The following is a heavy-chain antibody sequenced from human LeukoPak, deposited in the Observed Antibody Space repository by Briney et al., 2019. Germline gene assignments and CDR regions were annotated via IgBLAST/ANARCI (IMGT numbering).Heavy chain of an antibody. D-gene: IGHD6-6*01. CDR2: IYHSGST. J-gene: IGHJ4*02. CDR1: GGSISSSNW. V-gene: IGHV4-4*02. Sequence: SETLSLTCAVSGGSISSSNWRSWVRQPPGKGLEWIGEIYHSGSTNYNPSLKSRVTISVDKSKNQFSLKLSSVTAADTAVYYCASRSFERGLAARPRSGFDYWGQGTLVTVSS. CDR3: ASRSFERGLAARPRSGFDY.